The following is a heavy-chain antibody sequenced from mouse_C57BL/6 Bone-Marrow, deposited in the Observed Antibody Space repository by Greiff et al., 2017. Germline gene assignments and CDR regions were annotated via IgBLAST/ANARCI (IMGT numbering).Heavy chain of an antibody. D-gene: IGHD2-3*01. CDR3: ARNRGYYDWVWFAC. Sequence: VKVVESGPGLVAPSQSLSITCTVSGFSLTSYAISWVRQPPGKGLEWLGVIWTGGGTNYNSALKSRLSISKDNSKSQVFLKMNSLQTDDTARYYCARNRGYYDWVWFACWGQGTLVAVSA. J-gene: IGHJ3*01. V-gene: IGHV2-9-1*01. CDR2: IWTGGGT. CDR1: GFSLTSYA.